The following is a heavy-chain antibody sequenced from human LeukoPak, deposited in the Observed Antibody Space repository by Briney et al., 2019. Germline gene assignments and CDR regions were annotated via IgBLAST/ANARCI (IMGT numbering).Heavy chain of an antibody. Sequence: GGSLRLSCAASGFTFSSYSMNWVRQAPGKGLEWVSSISSSSSYIYYADSVKGRFTISRDNAKNSLYLQMNSLRAEDTAVYYCAKDTPGAAAGGDYFDNWGQEPW. CDR1: GFTFSSYS. CDR3: AKDTPGAAAGGDYFDN. V-gene: IGHV3-21*01. CDR2: ISSSSSYI. J-gene: IGHJ4*01. D-gene: IGHD6-13*01.